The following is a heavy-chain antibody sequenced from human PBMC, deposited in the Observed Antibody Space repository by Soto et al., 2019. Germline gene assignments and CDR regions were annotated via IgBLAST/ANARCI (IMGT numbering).Heavy chain of an antibody. CDR2: IIPIFGTA. CDR3: ARVGLDCSGGSCYSLSNYYYYGMDV. Sequence: GASVKVSCKASGGTFSSYAISWVRQAPGQGLEWMGGIIPIFGTANYAQKFQGRGTITADEATSTAYMELSSLRSEDTAVYYCARVGLDCSGGSCYSLSNYYYYGMDVWGQGTTVTVSS. CDR1: GGTFSSYA. J-gene: IGHJ6*02. D-gene: IGHD2-15*01. V-gene: IGHV1-69*13.